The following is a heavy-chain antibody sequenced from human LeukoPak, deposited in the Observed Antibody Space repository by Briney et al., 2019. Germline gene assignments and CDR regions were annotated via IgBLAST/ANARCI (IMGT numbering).Heavy chain of an antibody. CDR3: ARDLRF. Sequence: GGSLRLSCAASGFTFSSYSMNWVRQAPGKGLEWVSYISSSSSTIYYADSVKGRFTISRDNAKNSLYLQINSLRAADTAVDYCARDLRFGGQGTLVTVSS. J-gene: IGHJ4*02. V-gene: IGHV3-48*01. CDR1: GFTFSSYS. CDR2: ISSSSSTI. D-gene: IGHD5/OR15-5a*01.